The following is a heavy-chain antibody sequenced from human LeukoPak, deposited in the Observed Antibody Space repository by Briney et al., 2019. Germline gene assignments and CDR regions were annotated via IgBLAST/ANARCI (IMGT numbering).Heavy chain of an antibody. Sequence: GGSLRLSCAASKFTFSSYSMNWVRQAPGKGLEWVSGITGSGSGTYYADSVKGRFTISRDNSKNRLYLQMNSLRAEDTAVYYCAKRRSPMVRGVNVDYWGQGTLVTVSS. CDR1: KFTFSSYS. CDR2: ITGSGSGT. D-gene: IGHD3-10*01. V-gene: IGHV3-23*01. J-gene: IGHJ4*02. CDR3: AKRRSPMVRGVNVDY.